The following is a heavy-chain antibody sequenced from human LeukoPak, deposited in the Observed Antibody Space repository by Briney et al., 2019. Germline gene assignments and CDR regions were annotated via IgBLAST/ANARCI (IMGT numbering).Heavy chain of an antibody. CDR1: GYTFTSYG. D-gene: IGHD4-17*01. J-gene: IGHJ4*02. Sequence: ASVKVSCETSGYTFTSYGITWLRQAAGQGLEWMGWISAYSGNTNSAQKFQDRVTMTTDTSTSTAYMELRSLTSDDTAVYYCARGSRTTVLDYWGQGTLLTVSS. V-gene: IGHV1-18*01. CDR2: ISAYSGNT. CDR3: ARGSRTTVLDY.